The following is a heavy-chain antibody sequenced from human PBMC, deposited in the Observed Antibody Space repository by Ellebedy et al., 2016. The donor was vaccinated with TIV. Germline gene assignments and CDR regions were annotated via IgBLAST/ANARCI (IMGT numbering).Heavy chain of an antibody. D-gene: IGHD2-21*01. J-gene: IGHJ4*02. Sequence: GESLKISXAASGFTFSSYSMNWVRQAPGKGLEWVSGIYRGATAYHADSVKGRFTISRDTSKCLRAEDTAVYYCARNSAGRMSFDSWGQGTLLTVSS. V-gene: IGHV3-53*01. CDR1: GFTFSSYS. CDR3: ARNSAGRMSFDS. CDR2: IYRGATA.